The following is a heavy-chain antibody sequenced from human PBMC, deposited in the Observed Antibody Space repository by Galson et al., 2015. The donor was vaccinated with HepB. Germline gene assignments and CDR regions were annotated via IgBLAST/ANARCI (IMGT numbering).Heavy chain of an antibody. V-gene: IGHV3-9*01. CDR1: GFIFDDYA. CDR2: ISWNSGSI. J-gene: IGHJ4*02. Sequence: SLRLSCAASGFIFDDYAMHWVRQAPGKGLEWVSGISWNSGSIGYADSVKGRFTISRDNAKNSLYLQMNSLRAEDTALYYCAKAFSPLLLATPDYWGQGTLVTVSS. D-gene: IGHD5-12*01. CDR3: AKAFSPLLLATPDY.